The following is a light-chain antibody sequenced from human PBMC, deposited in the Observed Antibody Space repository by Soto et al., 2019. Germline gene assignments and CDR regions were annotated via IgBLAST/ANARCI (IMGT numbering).Light chain of an antibody. V-gene: IGKV3-20*01. CDR2: GAS. CDR1: QSFSSSY. CDR3: QQYLDSPTWT. Sequence: GGIALGCCRVSQSFSSSYLAWYQQKPGQAPRLLIYGASTRATGISDRFSGSRSGSDFTLTLRSLEPEDTGVYPCQQYLDSPTWTFGQGTKVDIK. J-gene: IGKJ1*01.